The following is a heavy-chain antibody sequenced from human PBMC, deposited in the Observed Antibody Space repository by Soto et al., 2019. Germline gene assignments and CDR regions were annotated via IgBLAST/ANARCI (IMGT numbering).Heavy chain of an antibody. D-gene: IGHD2-2*01. CDR3: AKSPPQLLEPYYFDY. J-gene: IGHJ4*02. V-gene: IGHV3-23*01. CDR2: ISGSGGST. Sequence: PGGSLRLSCAASGFTFSSYAMSWVRQAPGKGLEWVSAISGSGGSTYYADPVKGRFTISRDNSKNTLYLQMNSLRAEDTAVYYCAKSPPQLLEPYYFDYWGQGTLVTVSS. CDR1: GFTFSSYA.